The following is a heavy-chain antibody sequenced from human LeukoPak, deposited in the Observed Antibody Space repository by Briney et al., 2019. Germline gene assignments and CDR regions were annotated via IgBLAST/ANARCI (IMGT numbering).Heavy chain of an antibody. D-gene: IGHD6-19*01. J-gene: IGHJ4*02. V-gene: IGHV3-23*01. Sequence: GGSLRLSCAASGFTFSTYAMSWVRHTPGKGLEWVSGISSGGNTQYTDSVKGRFTVSRDSSKNTLHLQMDSLRAEDTAIYYCTKDRRQWVVPYFDSWGQGTVVTVSS. CDR2: ISSGGNT. CDR1: GFTFSTYA. CDR3: TKDRRQWVVPYFDS.